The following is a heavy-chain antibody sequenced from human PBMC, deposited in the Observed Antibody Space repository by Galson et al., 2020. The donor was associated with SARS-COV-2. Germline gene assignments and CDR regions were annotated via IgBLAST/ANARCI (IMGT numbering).Heavy chain of an antibody. CDR1: RFTFSSYW. Sequence: GGSLRLSCAASRFTFSSYWMHWVRQAPGKGLVWVSRINSDGSSTSYADSVKGRFTISRDNAKNTLYLQMNSLRAEDTAVYYCARGDYDILTGYPNWFDPWGQGTLVTVSS. J-gene: IGHJ5*02. D-gene: IGHD3-9*01. V-gene: IGHV3-74*01. CDR2: INSDGSST. CDR3: ARGDYDILTGYPNWFDP.